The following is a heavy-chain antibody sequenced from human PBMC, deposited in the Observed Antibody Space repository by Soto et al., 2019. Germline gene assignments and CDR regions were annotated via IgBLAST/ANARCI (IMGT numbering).Heavy chain of an antibody. J-gene: IGHJ4*02. V-gene: IGHV1-69*08. CDR2: IIPILGIA. CDR3: AREPHYYDSSGYPDY. D-gene: IGHD3-22*01. CDR1: GGTFSSYT. Sequence: QVQLVQSGAEVKKPGSSVKVSCKASGGTFSSYTISWVRQAPGQGLEWMGRIIPILGIANYAQKFQGRVTSTADKSTSTAYMELSSLRSEDTAVYYCAREPHYYDSSGYPDYWGQGTLVTVSS.